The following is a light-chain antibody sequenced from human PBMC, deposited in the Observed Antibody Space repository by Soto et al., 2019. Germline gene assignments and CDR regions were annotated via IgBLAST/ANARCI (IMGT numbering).Light chain of an antibody. V-gene: IGLV2-14*01. CDR1: SSDVGGYIY. CDR2: EVS. J-gene: IGLJ1*01. CDR3: SSYTSSSTLAYV. Sequence: QSALTQPPSASGSPGQSVTISCTGTSSDVGGYIYVSWYQQRPGKAPKLMIYEVSNRPSGVSNRFSGSKSGNTASLTISGLQAEDEADYYCSSYTSSSTLAYVFGTGTKLTVL.